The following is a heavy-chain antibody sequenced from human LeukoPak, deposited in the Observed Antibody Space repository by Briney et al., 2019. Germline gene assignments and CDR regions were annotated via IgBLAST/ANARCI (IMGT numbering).Heavy chain of an antibody. V-gene: IGHV3-23*01. Sequence: PGGSLRLSCAASGFTFSSYAMSWVRQAPGKGLEWVSAISGSGGSTYYADSVKGRFTISRDNSKNTLYLQMNSLRDEDTAVYYCAKTGEQRGWYYYYYMDVWGKGTTVTVSS. CDR3: AKTGEQRGWYYYYYMDV. D-gene: IGHD3-16*01. CDR1: GFTFSSYA. CDR2: ISGSGGST. J-gene: IGHJ6*03.